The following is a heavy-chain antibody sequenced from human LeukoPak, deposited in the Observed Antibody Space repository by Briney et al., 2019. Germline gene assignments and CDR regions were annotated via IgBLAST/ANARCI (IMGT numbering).Heavy chain of an antibody. CDR2: INSDGSST. V-gene: IGHV3-74*01. D-gene: IGHD3-22*01. CDR1: GFTFSSYW. CDR3: ARGDYYDGSGSFLWY. J-gene: IGHJ4*02. Sequence: AGGSLRLSCAASGFTFSSYWMHWVRQAPGKGLVWVSRINSDGSSTSYADSVKGRFTISRDNAKNTLYLQMNSLRAEDTAVYYCARGDYYDGSGSFLWYWGQGTLVTVSS.